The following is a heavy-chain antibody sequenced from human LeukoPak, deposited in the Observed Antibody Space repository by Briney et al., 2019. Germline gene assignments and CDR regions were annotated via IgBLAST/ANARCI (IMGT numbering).Heavy chain of an antibody. V-gene: IGHV3-13*01. CDR3: ARGGRGSSWFDN. J-gene: IGHJ4*02. D-gene: IGHD6-13*01. Sequence: GGSLRLSCAASGFTFKSYDMHWVRQAAGEGLEWVSAIGTAGDTYYPGSVKGRFTISRENAKNSLYLQMNSLRARDTAVYYCARGGRGSSWFDNWGQGTLVTVSS. CDR1: GFTFKSYD. CDR2: IGTAGDT.